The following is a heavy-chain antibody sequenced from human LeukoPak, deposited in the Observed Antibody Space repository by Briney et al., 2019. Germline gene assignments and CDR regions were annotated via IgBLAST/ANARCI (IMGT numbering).Heavy chain of an antibody. CDR2: ISSDGDNT. J-gene: IGHJ1*01. CDR1: GFIFSNYG. D-gene: IGHD2-21*02. V-gene: IGHV3-64D*06. CDR3: VRDRGRVTRPPAYFQH. Sequence: PGGSLRLSCSASGFIFSNYGMYWVRQAPGKGLEFVSAISSDGDNTFYADSVKGRFTISRDNSKNTLYLQTSSLRGEDTAVYYCVRDRGRVTRPPAYFQHWGQGTLITASS.